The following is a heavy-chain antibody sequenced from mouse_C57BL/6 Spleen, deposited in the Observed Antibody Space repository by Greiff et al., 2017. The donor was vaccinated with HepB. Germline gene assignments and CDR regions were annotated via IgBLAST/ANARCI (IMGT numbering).Heavy chain of an antibody. V-gene: IGHV3-6*01. CDR1: GYSITSGYY. J-gene: IGHJ3*01. Sequence: VQLKESGPGLVKPSQSLSLTCSVTGYSITSGYYWNWIRQFPGNKLEWMGYISYDGSNNYNPSLKNRISITRDTSKNQFFLKLNSVTTEDTATYYCASSDSSGYRFAYWGQGTLVTVSA. CDR2: ISYDGSN. D-gene: IGHD3-2*02. CDR3: ASSDSSGYRFAY.